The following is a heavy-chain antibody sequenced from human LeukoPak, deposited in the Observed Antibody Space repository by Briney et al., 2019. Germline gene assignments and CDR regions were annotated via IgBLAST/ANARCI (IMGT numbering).Heavy chain of an antibody. CDR3: VREGDGSGYYSISLVY. Sequence: GGPLRLSCVASGFTFSTYWMSWVRQAPGKGLEWVANLKYDGSDKYYVDSVKGRFTISRDNAKNTLYLQMNSLRAEDTAVYYCVREGDGSGYYSISLVYWGQGTLVSVSS. V-gene: IGHV3-7*01. J-gene: IGHJ4*02. CDR1: GFTFSTYW. CDR2: LKYDGSDK. D-gene: IGHD3-22*01.